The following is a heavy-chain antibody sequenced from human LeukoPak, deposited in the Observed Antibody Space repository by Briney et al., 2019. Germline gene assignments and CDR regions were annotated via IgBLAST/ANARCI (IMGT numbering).Heavy chain of an antibody. J-gene: IGHJ2*01. Sequence: SETLSLTCTVSGGSISSGGYYWGWIRQPPGKGLEWIENIYYSGSTDYNPSLESRVSISVDTSKNQFSLLLTSVTAADTAVYYCARVNMVVASTYWFFDLWGRGTLVTVSS. V-gene: IGHV4-39*07. CDR2: IYYSGST. D-gene: IGHD2-15*01. CDR1: GGSISSGGYY. CDR3: ARVNMVVASTYWFFDL.